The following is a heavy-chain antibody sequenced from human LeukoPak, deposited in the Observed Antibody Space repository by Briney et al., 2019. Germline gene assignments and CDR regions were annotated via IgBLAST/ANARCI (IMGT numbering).Heavy chain of an antibody. D-gene: IGHD3-10*01. J-gene: IGHJ6*03. CDR1: GYTFSNYD. V-gene: IGHV1-2*02. CDR2: INPNSDGT. Sequence: ASVKVSCKASGYTFSNYDINWVRQATGQGLEGMGWINPNSDGTNYAQKFQGRVTMTRDTSISTAYMELSRLRSDDTAVYYCARIQGHDGSGSYYYMDVWGKGTTVIVSS. CDR3: ARIQGHDGSGSYYYMDV.